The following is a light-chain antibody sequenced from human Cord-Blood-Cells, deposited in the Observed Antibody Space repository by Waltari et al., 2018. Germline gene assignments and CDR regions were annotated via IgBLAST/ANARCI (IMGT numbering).Light chain of an antibody. CDR1: QGISSY. CDR2: AAS. V-gene: IGKV1-9*01. CDR3: QQLNSYPIT. Sequence: DIQLTQSPSFLSASVGDRVPITCRASQGISSYLAWYQQKPGKDPKLLIYAASTLQSGVPSRFSGSGSGTEFTLTISSLQPEDFATYYCQQLNSYPITFGQGTRLEIK. J-gene: IGKJ5*01.